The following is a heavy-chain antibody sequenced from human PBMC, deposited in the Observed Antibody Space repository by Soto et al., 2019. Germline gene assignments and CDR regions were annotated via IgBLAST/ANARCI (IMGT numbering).Heavy chain of an antibody. D-gene: IGHD4-17*01. J-gene: IGHJ4*02. Sequence: QITLQESGPALVNPTQTLTLTCIFSGFSLSTSGVAVGWIRQPPGNALEWLALIYWNDFSHYNPSLKSRLTITKYTTKKQVVRTMTNMDPVDTATYYSAHLDSGDYDRLQSFDYWGQGTLVTVSS. CDR3: AHLDSGDYDRLQSFDY. CDR1: GFSLSTSGVA. V-gene: IGHV2-5*01. CDR2: IYWNDFS.